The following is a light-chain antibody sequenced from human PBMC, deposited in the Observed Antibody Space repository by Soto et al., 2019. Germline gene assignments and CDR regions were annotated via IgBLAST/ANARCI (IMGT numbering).Light chain of an antibody. CDR2: DAS. CDR1: QSMNDW. V-gene: IGKV1-5*01. CDR3: LRYNAFSQT. Sequence: DIQMTQSPSTLSASVGDRVTITCRASQSMNDWLAWFQQKPGKAPKVLIYDASSLQSGVPSRFSGSGSGTEFTLTIDGLQTDDVATYYCLRYNAFSQTFGQGPKVDIK. J-gene: IGKJ1*01.